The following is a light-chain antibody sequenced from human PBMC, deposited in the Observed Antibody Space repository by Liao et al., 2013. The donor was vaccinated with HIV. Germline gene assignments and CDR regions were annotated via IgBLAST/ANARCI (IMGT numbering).Light chain of an antibody. Sequence: SYVLTQPPSVSVAPGQTATITCGGNNIGTKSVHWYQQKAGQAPVLVIYYDSDRPSGIPERFSGSKSGKTATLTLSRVEAGDEADYYCQVWDSTSDHYVFGTGTKVTVL. CDR2: YDS. V-gene: IGLV3-21*04. CDR1: NIGTKS. J-gene: IGLJ1*01. CDR3: QVWDSTSDHYV.